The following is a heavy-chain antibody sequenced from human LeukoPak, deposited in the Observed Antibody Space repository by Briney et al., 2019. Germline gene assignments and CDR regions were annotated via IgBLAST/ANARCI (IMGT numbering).Heavy chain of an antibody. CDR1: GFTFDDYS. CDR3: AKEARGSSWTGFDY. Sequence: GGSLRLSRAASGFTFDDYSIHWVRQAPGKGLEWVSLINKDADRTFHADSVKGRFTISRDNSKNSLYLHMNSLTSEDTALYYCAKEARGSSWTGFDYWGQGTLVTVSS. D-gene: IGHD6-13*01. V-gene: IGHV3-43*01. J-gene: IGHJ4*02. CDR2: INKDADRT.